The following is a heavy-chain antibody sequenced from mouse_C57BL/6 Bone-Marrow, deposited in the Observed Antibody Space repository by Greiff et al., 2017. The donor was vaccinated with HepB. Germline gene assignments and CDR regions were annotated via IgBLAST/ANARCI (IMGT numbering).Heavy chain of an antibody. CDR3: TTNYYGSSHEGFAY. J-gene: IGHJ3*01. V-gene: IGHV1-5*01. CDR1: GYTFTSYW. CDR2: IYPGNSDT. Sequence: VQLQQSGTVLARPGASVKMSCKTSGYTFTSYWMHWVKQRPGQGLEWIGAIYPGNSDTSYNQKFKGKAKLTAVTSASPSYMELSSLTNEDSAVYYCTTNYYGSSHEGFAYWGQGTLVTVSA. D-gene: IGHD1-1*01.